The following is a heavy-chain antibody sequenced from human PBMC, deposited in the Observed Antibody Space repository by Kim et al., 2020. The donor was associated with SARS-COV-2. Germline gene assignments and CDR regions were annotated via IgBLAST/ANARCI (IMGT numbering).Heavy chain of an antibody. CDR3: ARDVAAGNYYMDV. D-gene: IGHD6-13*01. J-gene: IGHJ6*03. Sequence: ADSVKGRFTISRDNSKNTLYLQMNSLRAEDTAVYYCARDVAAGNYYMDVWGKGTTVTVSS. V-gene: IGHV3-33*01.